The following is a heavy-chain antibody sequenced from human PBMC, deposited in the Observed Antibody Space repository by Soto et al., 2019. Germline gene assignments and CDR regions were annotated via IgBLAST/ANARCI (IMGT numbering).Heavy chain of an antibody. J-gene: IGHJ6*02. CDR1: GLPVSGNG. Sequence: QVHLVESGGDVVQPGGSLRLSCATSGLPVSGNGIHWVRQAPGKGLEWVAAIYSGPVDTVRKYADSVQGRFTVSRDTSKNTVYLQLNSLRGEDAAVYYCARGAWEPERNYYALDIWGQGTTVIVSS. D-gene: IGHD1-26*01. CDR3: ARGAWEPERNYYALDI. CDR2: IYSGPVDTVR. V-gene: IGHV3-33*01.